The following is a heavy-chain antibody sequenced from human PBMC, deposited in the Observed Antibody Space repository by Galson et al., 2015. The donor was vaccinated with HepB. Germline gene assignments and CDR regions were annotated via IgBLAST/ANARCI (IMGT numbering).Heavy chain of an antibody. CDR2: VFPGDSDT. CDR1: GYTFSSHW. V-gene: IGHV5-51*03. J-gene: IGHJ4*02. Sequence: QSGAEVKEPGESLKISCKSSGYTFSSHWIGWVRQMPGKGLEWMGIVFPGDSDTKYSASFQGQVTISADNSINTVYLQWSSLKASDTGTFFGMGRDANNFDFWGQGTLVTVS. CDR3: MGRDANNFDF. D-gene: IGHD4/OR15-4a*01.